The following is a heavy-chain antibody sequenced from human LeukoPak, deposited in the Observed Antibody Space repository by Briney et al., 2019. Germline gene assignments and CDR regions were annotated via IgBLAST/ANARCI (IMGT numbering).Heavy chain of an antibody. V-gene: IGHV1-2*02. CDR2: INPNSGGT. D-gene: IGHD3-9*01. J-gene: IGHJ3*02. CDR3: ARVPEYFDWLLPFDI. CDR1: GYTFIDYY. Sequence: ASVKVSCKASGYTFIDYYMHWVRQAPGQGPEWMGWINPNSGGTNYAQKFQGRVTMTRDTFISTAYMELSRLRSDDTAVYYCARVPEYFDWLLPFDIWGQGTMVTVSS.